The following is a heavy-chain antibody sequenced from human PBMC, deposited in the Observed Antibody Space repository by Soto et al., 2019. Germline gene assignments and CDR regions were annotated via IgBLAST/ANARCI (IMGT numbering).Heavy chain of an antibody. J-gene: IGHJ6*02. V-gene: IGHV1-69*12. Sequence: QVQLVQSGAEVKKPGSSVKVSCKASGGTFSSYAISWVRQAPGQGLEWMGGIIPIFGTANYAQKFQGRVAITADEPTSTAYMELGSRRSEDTAVYYCARGGYSSGGPQDYYDGMDVWGQGTTVTVSS. D-gene: IGHD6-19*01. CDR3: ARGGYSSGGPQDYYDGMDV. CDR1: GGTFSSYA. CDR2: IIPIFGTA.